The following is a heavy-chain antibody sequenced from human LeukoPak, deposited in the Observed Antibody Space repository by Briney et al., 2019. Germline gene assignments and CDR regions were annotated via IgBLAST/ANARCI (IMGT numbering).Heavy chain of an antibody. CDR3: ARDAPLGFGDPRAFDI. CDR2: IYYSGST. D-gene: IGHD3-10*01. CDR1: GGSISSGDYY. Sequence: PSETLSLTCTVSGGSISSGDYYWSWIRQPPGKGLEWIGYIYYSGSTYYNPSLKSRVTISVDTSKNQFSLKLSSVTAADTAVYYCARDAPLGFGDPRAFDIWGQGTMVTVSS. J-gene: IGHJ3*02. V-gene: IGHV4-30-4*01.